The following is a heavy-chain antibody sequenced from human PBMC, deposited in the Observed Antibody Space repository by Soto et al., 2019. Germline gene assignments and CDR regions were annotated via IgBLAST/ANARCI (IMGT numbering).Heavy chain of an antibody. V-gene: IGHV1-18*01. D-gene: IGHD2-2*01. J-gene: IGHJ6*02. Sequence: ASVKVSCKASGYTFTSYGISWVRQAPGQGLEWMGWISAYNGNTNYAQKLQARVTMTTDTSTSTAYMELRSLRSDDTAVYYCARGYCSSTSCHDYYYYGMDVWGQGTTVTVS. CDR1: GYTFTSYG. CDR2: ISAYNGNT. CDR3: ARGYCSSTSCHDYYYYGMDV.